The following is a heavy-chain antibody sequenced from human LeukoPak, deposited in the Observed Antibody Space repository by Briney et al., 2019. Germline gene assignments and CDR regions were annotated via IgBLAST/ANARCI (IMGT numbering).Heavy chain of an antibody. CDR2: ISAYNGNT. V-gene: IGHV1-18*01. CDR3: ARLRNWFDP. Sequence: ASVKVSCKASGHTFTSYGISWVRQAPGQGLEWMGWISAYNGNTNYAQKLQGRVTMTTDTSTSTAHMELRSLRSDDTAVYYCARLRNWFDPWGQGTLVTVSS. D-gene: IGHD3-3*01. J-gene: IGHJ5*02. CDR1: GHTFTSYG.